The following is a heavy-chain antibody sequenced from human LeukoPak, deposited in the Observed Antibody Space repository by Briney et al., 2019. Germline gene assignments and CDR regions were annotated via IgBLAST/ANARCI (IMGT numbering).Heavy chain of an antibody. CDR3: AREESGYDPTGYYYGMDV. J-gene: IGHJ6*04. Sequence: PSETLSLTCTVSGGSISSGGYYWSWIRQHPGKGLEWIGYIYYSGSTYYNPSLKSRVTISVDTSKNQFSLKLSSVTAADTAVYYCAREESGYDPTGYYYGMDVWGKGTTVTVSS. CDR2: IYYSGST. D-gene: IGHD5-12*01. CDR1: GGSISSGGYY. V-gene: IGHV4-31*03.